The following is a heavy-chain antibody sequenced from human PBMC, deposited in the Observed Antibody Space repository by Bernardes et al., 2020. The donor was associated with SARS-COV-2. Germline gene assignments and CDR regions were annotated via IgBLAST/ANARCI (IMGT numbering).Heavy chain of an antibody. CDR2: ICGDGSGT. CDR1: GIDFSSLC. V-gene: IGHV3-74*03. CDR3: AGTSVTCCDY. D-gene: IGHD2-2*01. Sequence: GGSLRLSCAASGIDFSSLCMHWVRQVPGKGLEWVSRICGDGSGTTNADSVKGRFFISRDNAKNTLYLQMNSLRVEDTALYYCAGTSVTCCDYWGQATLVSVSS. J-gene: IGHJ4*02.